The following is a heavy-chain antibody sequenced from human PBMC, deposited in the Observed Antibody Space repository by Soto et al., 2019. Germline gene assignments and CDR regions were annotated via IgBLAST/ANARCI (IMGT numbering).Heavy chain of an antibody. Sequence: LSLTCPVSGCSISSGDYYWSWIRQPPGKGLEWIGYIYYSGSTYYNPSLKSRVTISVDTSKNQFSLKLSSVTAADTAVYYCARDIGYYDFWSGYYGDYYYYGMDVWGQGTTVTVAS. J-gene: IGHJ6*02. CDR3: ARDIGYYDFWSGYYGDYYYYGMDV. CDR1: GCSISSGDYY. D-gene: IGHD3-3*01. V-gene: IGHV4-30-4*01. CDR2: IYYSGST.